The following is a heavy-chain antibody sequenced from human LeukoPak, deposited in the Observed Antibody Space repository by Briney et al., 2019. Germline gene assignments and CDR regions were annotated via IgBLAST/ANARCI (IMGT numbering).Heavy chain of an antibody. CDR3: ARQTGSGLFILP. CDR1: GYSISSGYY. V-gene: IGHV4-38-2*02. Sequence: SETLSLTCTVSGYSISSGYYWGWIRQPPGKGLEWIGSIYHSGSTYYNPSLKSQVSISIDTSKNQFSLKLTSVTAADTAVYYCARQTGSGLFILPGGQGTLVTVSS. J-gene: IGHJ4*02. CDR2: IYHSGST. D-gene: IGHD3/OR15-3a*01.